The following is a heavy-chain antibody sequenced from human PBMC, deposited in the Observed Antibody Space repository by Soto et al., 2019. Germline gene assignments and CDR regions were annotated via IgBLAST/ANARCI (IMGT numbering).Heavy chain of an antibody. D-gene: IGHD6-13*01. V-gene: IGHV3-23*01. Sequence: EVQLLESGGGLVQPGGSLRLSCAASGFTFSSYAMSWVRQAPGKGLEWVSAISGSGGSTYYADSVKGRFTISRDNSKTTLYLQMSGLRAEDTAVYYCAYSSTPFDYWGQGTLVTVSS. J-gene: IGHJ4*02. CDR1: GFTFSSYA. CDR2: ISGSGGST. CDR3: AYSSTPFDY.